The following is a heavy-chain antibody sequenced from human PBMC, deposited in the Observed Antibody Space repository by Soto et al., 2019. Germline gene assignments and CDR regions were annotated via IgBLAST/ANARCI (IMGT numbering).Heavy chain of an antibody. CDR3: AGMGLQTDSGDYGSGHDY. D-gene: IGHD4-17*01. V-gene: IGHV1-3*01. CDR2: INAGNGNT. Sequence: ASVKVSCKASGYTFTSYAMHWVRQAPGQRLEWMGWINAGNGNTKYSQKLQGRVTISVDTSKNQFSLKLSSVTAADTAVYYCAGMGLQTDSGDYGSGHDYWGQGTLVTVSS. CDR1: GYTFTSYA. J-gene: IGHJ4*02.